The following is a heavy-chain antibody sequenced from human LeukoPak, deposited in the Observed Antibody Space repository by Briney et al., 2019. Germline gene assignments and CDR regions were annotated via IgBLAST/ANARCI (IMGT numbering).Heavy chain of an antibody. CDR3: ARLGYCSSTSCYSNDY. CDR1: GYTFTGYH. D-gene: IGHD2-2*01. Sequence: GASVKVSCKASGYTFTGYHMHWVRQAPGQGLEWMGWINPNSGGTNYAQKFQGRVTMTRDTSISTAYMELSRLRSDDTAVYYCARLGYCSSTSCYSNDYWGQGTLVTVSS. J-gene: IGHJ4*02. CDR2: INPNSGGT. V-gene: IGHV1-2*02.